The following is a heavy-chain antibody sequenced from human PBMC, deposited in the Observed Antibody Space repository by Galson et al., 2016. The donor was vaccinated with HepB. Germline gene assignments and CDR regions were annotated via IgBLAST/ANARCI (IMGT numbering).Heavy chain of an antibody. Sequence: SLRLSCAASGFTFSNFAMHWVRQASGKGLGWVAIIWFDASNKYYADSVKGRFTISRDNSKNTLYLQMNSLRVEDTAIYYCVRGGPFDPWGQGTQVTVSS. D-gene: IGHD1-26*01. CDR1: GFTFSNFA. J-gene: IGHJ5*02. CDR3: VRGGPFDP. CDR2: IWFDASNK. V-gene: IGHV3-33*01.